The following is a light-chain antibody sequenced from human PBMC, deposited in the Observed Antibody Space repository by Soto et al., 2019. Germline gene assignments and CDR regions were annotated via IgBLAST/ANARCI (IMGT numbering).Light chain of an antibody. Sequence: EILMTQSPATLSVSPGERATLSCRASQSVDSNLAWYQQKPGQAPRLLIYGASSRATGIPDRFSGSGSGTDFTLTISRLEPEDFVVYYCQQYGSSPPLTFGGGTKVDIK. J-gene: IGKJ4*01. CDR2: GAS. CDR3: QQYGSSPPLT. CDR1: QSVDSN. V-gene: IGKV3-20*01.